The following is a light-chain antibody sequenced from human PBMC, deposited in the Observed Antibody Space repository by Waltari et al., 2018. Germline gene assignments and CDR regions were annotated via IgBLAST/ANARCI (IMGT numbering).Light chain of an antibody. CDR1: NLSKKY. V-gene: IGLV3-1*01. CDR3: QTWDSTTDVV. J-gene: IGLJ2*01. Sequence: SYELTQPPSVSVSPGQTATINCSGNNLSKKYTSWYQQKPGRSPLLVLYQDARRPRGIPERFSGSNSGNTATLTIGGTEDMDEADYYCQTWDSTTDVVFGGGTKLTVL. CDR2: QDA.